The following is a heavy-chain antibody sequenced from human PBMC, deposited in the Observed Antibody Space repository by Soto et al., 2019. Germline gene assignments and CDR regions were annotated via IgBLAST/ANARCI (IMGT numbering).Heavy chain of an antibody. CDR2: IKQDGSEK. CDR3: ARDAHDYGDGDAFDI. CDR1: GFTFSSYW. J-gene: IGHJ3*02. Sequence: EVQLVESGGGLVQPGGSLRLSCAASGFTFSSYWMSWVRQAPGKGLEWVANIKQDGSEKYYVDSVKGRFTISRDNAKNSLYLQMNSLRAEDTAVYYCARDAHDYGDGDAFDIWGQGTMVTVSS. D-gene: IGHD4-17*01. V-gene: IGHV3-7*01.